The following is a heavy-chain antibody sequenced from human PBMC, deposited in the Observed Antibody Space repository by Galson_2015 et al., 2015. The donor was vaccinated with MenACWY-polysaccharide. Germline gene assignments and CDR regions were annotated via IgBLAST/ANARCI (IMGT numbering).Heavy chain of an antibody. CDR2: IQYDGSQK. J-gene: IGHJ3*01. V-gene: IGHV3-33*01. CDR3: AREGSLFVFHAFDV. CDR1: GLKFRGSG. D-gene: IGHD3-10*02. Sequence: SLRLSCAASGLKFRGSGMHWVRQAPGKGLEWVAVIQYDGSQKQYIDSVKGRFTISRDNSKNTLYLEMNSLRAEDTALYYCAREGSLFVFHAFDVWGQGTMVTVSS.